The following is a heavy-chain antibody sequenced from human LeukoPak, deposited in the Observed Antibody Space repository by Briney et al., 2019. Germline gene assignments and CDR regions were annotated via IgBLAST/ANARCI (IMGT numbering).Heavy chain of an antibody. D-gene: IGHD6-13*01. V-gene: IGHV3-23*01. CDR1: GFTFSSYA. CDR3: AKAWAAAGTFAS. Sequence: GGSLRLSCAASGFTFSSYAMCWVRQAPGKGLAWVSTIIGSAGDTYYADSVKGRFTISRDTSKNTLYLQMKSLRAEDTAVYYCAKAWAAAGTFASWGQGTLVTVSS. J-gene: IGHJ4*02. CDR2: IIGSAGDT.